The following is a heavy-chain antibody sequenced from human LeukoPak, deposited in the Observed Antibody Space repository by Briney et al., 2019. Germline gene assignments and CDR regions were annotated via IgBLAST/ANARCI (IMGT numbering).Heavy chain of an antibody. CDR2: ISSSSSYI. D-gene: IGHD1-26*01. J-gene: IGHJ6*03. CDR3: ARATWDPNYYYYMDV. V-gene: IGHV3-21*01. CDR1: GFTFSTYS. Sequence: GGSLRLSCAASGFTFSTYSMNWVRQAPGKGLEWVSSISSSSSYIYYADSVEGRFIISRDNAKNSLYLQMNSLRAEDTAVYFCARATWDPNYYYYMDVWGKGTTVTISS.